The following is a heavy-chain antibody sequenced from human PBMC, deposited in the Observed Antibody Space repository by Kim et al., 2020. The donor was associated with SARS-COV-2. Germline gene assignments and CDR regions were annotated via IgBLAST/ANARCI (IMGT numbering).Heavy chain of an antibody. V-gene: IGHV3-74*01. Sequence: GGSLRLSCVASGFTFSTYWMHWVRQAPGKGLVWVSRIDSDGRSTSYADSVKGRLTISRDNAKNTLYLQMNSLRADDTAVYYCARVLVSWNDVLDYWGQGTLVTVSS. D-gene: IGHD1-1*01. CDR1: GFTFSTYW. J-gene: IGHJ4*02. CDR3: ARVLVSWNDVLDY. CDR2: IDSDGRST.